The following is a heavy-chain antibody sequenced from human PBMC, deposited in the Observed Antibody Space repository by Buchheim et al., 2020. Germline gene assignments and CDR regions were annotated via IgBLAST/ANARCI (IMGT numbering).Heavy chain of an antibody. CDR3: AKAAAAGTENWFDP. CDR2: ISYDGSNK. V-gene: IGHV3-30*18. D-gene: IGHD6-13*01. CDR1: GFTFSSYG. Sequence: QVQLVESGGGVVQPGRSLRLSCAASGFTFSSYGMHWVRQAPGKGLEWVAVISYDGSNKYYADSVKGRFTISRDNSKNTLYLQMNSLRADDTAVYYCAKAAAAGTENWFDPWGQGTL. J-gene: IGHJ5*02.